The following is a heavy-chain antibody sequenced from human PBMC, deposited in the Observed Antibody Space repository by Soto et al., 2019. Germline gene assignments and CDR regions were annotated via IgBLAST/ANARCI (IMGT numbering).Heavy chain of an antibody. Sequence: SETLSLTCTFSVASVSTGAYYWGWVRQRPWRGLEWIGYVYESGYTYYNMSLKSRLTISLDRSNNQFSPGLTSVTAADTAVYYCVRALQNTAMVYPWFERWGQGTLVTVSS. D-gene: IGHD5-18*01. CDR1: VASVSTGAYY. V-gene: IGHV4-31*03. CDR2: VYESGYT. J-gene: IGHJ5*02. CDR3: VRALQNTAMVYPWFER.